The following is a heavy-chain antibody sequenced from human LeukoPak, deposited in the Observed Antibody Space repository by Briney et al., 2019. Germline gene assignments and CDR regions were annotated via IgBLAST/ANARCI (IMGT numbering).Heavy chain of an antibody. CDR2: ISSSGINT. V-gene: IGHV3-64D*09. J-gene: IGHJ4*02. D-gene: IGHD6-19*01. CDR1: GFTFSGYA. CDR3: VKDHGYSSAWYVRGLDY. Sequence: GGSLRLSCSASGFTFSGYAMHWVRQAPGKGLEYVSAISSSGINTHYADSVKGRFTISRDNSKNRLTLQMSSLSAEDTAVYYCVKDHGYSSAWYVRGLDYWGQGILVTVSS.